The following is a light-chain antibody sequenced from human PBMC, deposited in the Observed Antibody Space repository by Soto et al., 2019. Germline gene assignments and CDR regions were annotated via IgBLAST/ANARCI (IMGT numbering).Light chain of an antibody. V-gene: IGKV3-20*01. CDR1: QSVSSSY. Sequence: EIVLTQSPATLSLSPGERATLSCRASQSVSSSYFDWHQQKPGQAPRLLIYGASSSATGIPDRFSGSWSGTAFTLTIRRLAPEDFAVYYCQQYGSSLYTFGQGTKLEIK. CDR3: QQYGSSLYT. J-gene: IGKJ2*01. CDR2: GAS.